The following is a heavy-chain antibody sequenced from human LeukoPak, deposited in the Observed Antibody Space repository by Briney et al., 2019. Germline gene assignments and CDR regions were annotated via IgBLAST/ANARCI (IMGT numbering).Heavy chain of an antibody. J-gene: IGHJ4*02. V-gene: IGHV3-66*04. CDR2: IYSGGST. CDR1: GFTVSSNY. D-gene: IGHD2-15*01. CDR3: ARPQYCSGGSCFFEA. Sequence: PGGSLRLSCVASGFTVSSNYMSWVRQAPGKGLEWVSVIYSGGSTYYADSVKGRFTISRDTSKNTLYLQMNSLRAEDTAVYYCARPQYCSGGSCFFEAWGQGTLVTVSS.